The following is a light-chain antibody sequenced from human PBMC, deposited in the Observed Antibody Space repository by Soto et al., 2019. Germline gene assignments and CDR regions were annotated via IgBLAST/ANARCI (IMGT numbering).Light chain of an antibody. CDR2: EVS. V-gene: IGLV2-8*01. Sequence: QSALTQPPSASGSPGQSVTISCTGTSSDVGGYNYVSWYQQHPGKAPKLMIYEVSKRPSGVPDRFSGSKSGNTASLTVSGLQAEDEADYYCSSYAGSNPFWVFGGGTKLTGL. CDR3: SSYAGSNPFWV. J-gene: IGLJ3*02. CDR1: SSDVGGYNY.